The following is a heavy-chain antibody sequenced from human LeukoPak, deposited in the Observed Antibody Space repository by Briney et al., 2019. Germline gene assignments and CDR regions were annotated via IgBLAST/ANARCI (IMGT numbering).Heavy chain of an antibody. CDR1: GYSFTSYW. CDR2: IYPGDSDT. CDR3: ARHPHYGSGEAWFDP. Sequence: GESLKISCKGSGYSFTSYWIGWVRQMPGKGLEWMGIIYPGDSDTRYSPSFQGQVTISADKSISTAYLQWSSLKASDTAMYYCARHPHYGSGEAWFDPWGQGTLVTVSS. V-gene: IGHV5-51*01. J-gene: IGHJ5*02. D-gene: IGHD3-10*01.